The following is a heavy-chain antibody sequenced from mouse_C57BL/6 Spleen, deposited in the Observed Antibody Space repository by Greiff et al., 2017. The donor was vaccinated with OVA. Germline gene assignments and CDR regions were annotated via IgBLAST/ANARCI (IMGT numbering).Heavy chain of an antibody. D-gene: IGHD3-2*02. J-gene: IGHJ3*01. V-gene: IGHV1-81*01. Sequence: QVQLQQSGAELARPGASVKLSCKASGYTFTSYGISWVKQRTGQGLEWIGEIYPRSGNTYYNEKFKGKATLTADKSSSTAYMELRSLTSVDSAVYFCARLDSSGYGFAYWGQGTLVTVSA. CDR2: IYPRSGNT. CDR3: ARLDSSGYGFAY. CDR1: GYTFTSYG.